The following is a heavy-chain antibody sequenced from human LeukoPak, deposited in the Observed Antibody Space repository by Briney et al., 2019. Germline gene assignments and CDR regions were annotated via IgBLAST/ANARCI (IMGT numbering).Heavy chain of an antibody. V-gene: IGHV4-59*01. CDR2: IYYSGST. CDR3: ARVTYYDFWSGYVTDAFDI. D-gene: IGHD3-3*01. J-gene: IGHJ3*02. Sequence: SETLSLTCTVSGGSISSYYWSWIRQPPGKGLEWIGYIYYSGSTNYNPSLKSQVTISVDTSKNQFSLKLSSVTAADTAVYYCARVTYYDFWSGYVTDAFDIWGQGTMVTVSS. CDR1: GGSISSYY.